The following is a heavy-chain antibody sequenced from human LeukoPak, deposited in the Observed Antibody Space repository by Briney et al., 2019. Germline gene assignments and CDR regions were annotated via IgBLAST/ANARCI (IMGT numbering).Heavy chain of an antibody. CDR3: PKDPATGDTNPGFDY. J-gene: IGHJ4*02. CDR2: IRYDGSNK. Sequence: PGGSLRLSCAASGFTFSSYGMHWVRQAPGKGLEWVAFIRYDGSNKYYADSVKGRFTISRDNSKNTLYLQMNSLRAEDTAVYYCPKDPATGDTNPGFDYWGQGTLVTVSS. D-gene: IGHD7-27*01. CDR1: GFTFSSYG. V-gene: IGHV3-30*02.